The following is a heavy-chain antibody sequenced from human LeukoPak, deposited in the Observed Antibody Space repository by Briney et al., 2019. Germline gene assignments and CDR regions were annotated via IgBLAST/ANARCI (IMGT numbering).Heavy chain of an antibody. J-gene: IGHJ4*02. CDR3: AKSPYYDSSGPFDY. CDR2: ISWNSGSI. Sequence: PGGSLRLSCAASGFTFDDYAMHWVRQAPGKGLEWVSGISWNSGSIGYADSVKGRFTISRDNAKNSLYLQMNSLRAEDTALYYCAKSPYYDSSGPFDYWGQGTLVTVSS. V-gene: IGHV3-9*01. D-gene: IGHD3-22*01. CDR1: GFTFDDYA.